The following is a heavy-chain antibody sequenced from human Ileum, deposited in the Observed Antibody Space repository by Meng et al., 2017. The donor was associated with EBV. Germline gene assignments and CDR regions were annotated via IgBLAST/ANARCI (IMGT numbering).Heavy chain of an antibody. D-gene: IGHD3-16*01. CDR1: GASVSSDSYH. V-gene: IGHV4-61*01. CDR2: TYGSDI. CDR3: AYYRVGRGGVGS. Sequence: VRLQGSGPGLGKPSEPLPPTCSVSGASVSSDSYHWSWIRQSPGRGLEWIGHTYGSDINYSPSFQSRVTISIDTAKNQLFLKLTSVTAADTAMYYCAYYRVGRGGVGSWGQGTLVTVSS. J-gene: IGHJ4*02.